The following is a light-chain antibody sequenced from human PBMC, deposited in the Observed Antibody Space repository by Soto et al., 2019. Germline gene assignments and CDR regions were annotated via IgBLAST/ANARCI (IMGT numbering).Light chain of an antibody. Sequence: DIVMTQSPLSLPVTPGEPASISCRSSQSLLHSNGYNYLDWYLQKPGQSPQLLIYLGSNRASGVPDRFSGIGSGTDFTLKISRVEAEDVGVYYCMQALQTPPTCGGGTKVDIK. V-gene: IGKV2-28*01. CDR1: QSLLHSNGYNY. CDR3: MQALQTPPT. CDR2: LGS. J-gene: IGKJ4*01.